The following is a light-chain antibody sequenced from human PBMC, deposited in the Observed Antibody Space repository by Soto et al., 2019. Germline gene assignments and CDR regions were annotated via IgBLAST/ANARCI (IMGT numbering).Light chain of an antibody. Sequence: IQLTQSPSYLSASVGGRVTITCRAGQDIGSALAWYQQRPGKAPKLLLYDASNLEAGVPSRFSGSGSGTDFTLTITSLRPEDFATYYCQQFNGFPLTFGGGTKVQIK. CDR3: QQFNGFPLT. V-gene: IGKV1-13*02. J-gene: IGKJ4*01. CDR2: DAS. CDR1: QDIGSA.